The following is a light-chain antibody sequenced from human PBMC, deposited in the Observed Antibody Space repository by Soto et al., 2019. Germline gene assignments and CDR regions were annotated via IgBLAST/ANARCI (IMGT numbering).Light chain of an antibody. J-gene: IGLJ1*01. CDR3: CSNAGSNVFV. Sequence: QSALTQPASVSGSPGQSLTISCTGSNSDIGNYNIVSWYQQHPDKAPQLIIYEVTKRPSGVSNRFSGSKSGNTASLTISGLQAEDEGDYHCCSNAGSNVFVFGTGTKVTVL. V-gene: IGLV2-23*02. CDR2: EVT. CDR1: NSDIGNYNI.